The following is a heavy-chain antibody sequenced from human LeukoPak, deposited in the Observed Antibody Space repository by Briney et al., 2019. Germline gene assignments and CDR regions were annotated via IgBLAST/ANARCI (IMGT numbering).Heavy chain of an antibody. CDR3: AIGARFVLVPAAMYY. CDR1: GLTFSSYA. CDR2: ISGGGGNT. Sequence: GGSLRLSCAGTGLTFSSYAMSWVRQAPGKGLEWVSAISGGGGNTYYADSVKGRFTISRDNSKNTLYLQMNSLRAEDTAVYYCAIGARFVLVPAAMYYWGQGTLVTVSS. J-gene: IGHJ4*02. V-gene: IGHV3-23*01. D-gene: IGHD2-2*01.